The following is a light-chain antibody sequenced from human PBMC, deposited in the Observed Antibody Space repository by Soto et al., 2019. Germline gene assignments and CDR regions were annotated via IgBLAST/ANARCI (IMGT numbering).Light chain of an antibody. V-gene: IGLV2-14*03. J-gene: IGLJ3*02. CDR1: SSDVGGYNH. CDR3: SSYTNSGTWV. Sequence: QSALTQPASVSGSPGQSITISCAGTSSDVGGYNHVSWYQQHPGKAPKLMIYDVSNRPSGVSNRFSGSKSDNTASLTISGLKAEYEAYYYCSSYTNSGTWVFGGGTKLTVL. CDR2: DVS.